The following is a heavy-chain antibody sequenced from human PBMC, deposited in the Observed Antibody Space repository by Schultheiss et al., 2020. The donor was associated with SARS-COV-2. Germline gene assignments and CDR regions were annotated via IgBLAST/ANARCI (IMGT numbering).Heavy chain of an antibody. CDR2: ISYDGSNK. V-gene: IGHV3-30-3*01. Sequence: GESLKISCAASGFTFSSYAMHWVRQAPGKGLEWVAVISYDGSNKYYADSVKGRFTISRDNSKNTLYLQMNSLRAEDTAVYYCARPNSHSGYDPLGYFYYALDVWGQGTTVTVSS. CDR3: ARPNSHSGYDPLGYFYYALDV. CDR1: GFTFSSYA. J-gene: IGHJ6*02. D-gene: IGHD5-12*01.